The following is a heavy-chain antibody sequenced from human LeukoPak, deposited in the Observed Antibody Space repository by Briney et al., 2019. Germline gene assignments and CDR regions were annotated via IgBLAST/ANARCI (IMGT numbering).Heavy chain of an antibody. V-gene: IGHV3-48*02. Sequence: GGSLRLSCAASGFTFSNPWMSWVRQAPGKGLEWVSYISSGSSTIYHADSVKGRFTISRDNAKNSLYLQMNSLRDADTAVYYCARDPLYGGNSAGPSFDSWGQGTLVTVSS. CDR2: ISSGSSTI. J-gene: IGHJ5*01. D-gene: IGHD4-23*01. CDR3: ARDPLYGGNSAGPSFDS. CDR1: GFTFSNPW.